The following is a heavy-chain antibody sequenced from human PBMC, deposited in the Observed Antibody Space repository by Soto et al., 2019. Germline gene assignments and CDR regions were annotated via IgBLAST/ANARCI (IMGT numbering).Heavy chain of an antibody. J-gene: IGHJ6*02. CDR1: GFTFSSYG. D-gene: IGHD3-3*01. V-gene: IGHV3-30*18. CDR2: ISYDGSNK. Sequence: PGGSLRLSCAASGFTFSSYGMHWVRQAPGKGLEWVAVISYDGSNKYYADSVKGRFTISRDNSKNTLYLQMNSLRAEDTAVYYCAKEAFLEWLLPAPLNYYYGMDVWGQGTTVTVSS. CDR3: AKEAFLEWLLPAPLNYYYGMDV.